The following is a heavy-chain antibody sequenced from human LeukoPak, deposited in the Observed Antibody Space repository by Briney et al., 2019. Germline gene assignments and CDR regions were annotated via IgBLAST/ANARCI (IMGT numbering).Heavy chain of an antibody. CDR3: ARDFSSSSSYYYYYMDV. Sequence: PSETLSLNCTVSGGSISSYYWSWIRQPAGKGLEWIGRTYTSGSTNYNPSLKSRVTMSVDTSKNQFSLKLSSVTAADTAVYYCARDFSSSSSYYYYYMDVWGKGTTVTVSS. J-gene: IGHJ6*03. CDR2: TYTSGST. V-gene: IGHV4-4*07. D-gene: IGHD6-6*01. CDR1: GGSISSYY.